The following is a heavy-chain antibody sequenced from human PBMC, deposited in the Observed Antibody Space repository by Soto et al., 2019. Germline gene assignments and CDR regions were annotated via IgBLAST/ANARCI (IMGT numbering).Heavy chain of an antibody. Sequence: GASVKVSCKASGGTFSSYAISWVRQAPGQGLEWMGGIIPIFGTANYAQKFQGRVTITADKSTSTAYMELRSLRSDDTAVYYCARSGGYSGYGDYYYGMDVWGQGTTVTVSS. CDR2: IIPIFGTA. CDR1: GGTFSSYA. J-gene: IGHJ6*02. CDR3: ARSGGYSGYGDYYYGMDV. V-gene: IGHV1-69*06. D-gene: IGHD5-12*01.